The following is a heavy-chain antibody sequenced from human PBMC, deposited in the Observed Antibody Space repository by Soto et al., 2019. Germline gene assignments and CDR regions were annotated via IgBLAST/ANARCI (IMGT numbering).Heavy chain of an antibody. CDR2: ISGSGRNT. Sequence: EVQMLESGGGLVHPGGSLRLSCAASGFTFSNYAMNWVRQAPGMGLEWVSSISGSGRNTYYADSVKGRLTISRVSSKNTLYLQMNSLRVEDTGVYYCAKDLNGSGSFTSYYHYGMDVWGQGTTVTVSS. V-gene: IGHV3-23*01. CDR3: AKDLNGSGSFTSYYHYGMDV. J-gene: IGHJ6*02. CDR1: GFTFSNYA. D-gene: IGHD3-10*01.